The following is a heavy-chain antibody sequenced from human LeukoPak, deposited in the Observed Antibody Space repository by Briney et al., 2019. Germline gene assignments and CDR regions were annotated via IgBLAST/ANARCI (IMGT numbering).Heavy chain of an antibody. J-gene: IGHJ4*02. V-gene: IGHV1-8*01. D-gene: IGHD5-12*01. CDR2: MNPNSGNT. CDR1: GYTFTSYD. CDR3: ARSKATVATSSN. Sequence: GASVKVSCKASGYTFTSYDINWVRQATGQGLEWMGWMNPNSGNTGYAQKFQGRVTMTSNTSISTAYMELSSLRSEDTAVYYCARSKATVATSSNWGQGTLVTVSS.